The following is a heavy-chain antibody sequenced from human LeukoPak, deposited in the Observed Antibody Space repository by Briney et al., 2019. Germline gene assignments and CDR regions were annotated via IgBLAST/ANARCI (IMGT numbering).Heavy chain of an antibody. Sequence: SETLSLTCTVSGDXISSSYCSWIRQPPGKGLEWIGCIYYSGSTDYNPSLKSRVTISVDRSKNQFSLKLSSVTAADTAVYYCAREVVSGGNCFFDYWGQGTLVTVSS. CDR3: AREVVSGGNCFFDY. D-gene: IGHD2-15*01. CDR1: GDXISSSY. J-gene: IGHJ4*02. V-gene: IGHV4-59*01. CDR2: IYYSGST.